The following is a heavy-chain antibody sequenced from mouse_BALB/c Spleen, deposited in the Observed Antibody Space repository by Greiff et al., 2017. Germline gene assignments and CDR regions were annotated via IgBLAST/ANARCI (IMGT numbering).Heavy chain of an antibody. Sequence: QVQLQQSGAELARPGASVKLSCKASGYTFTSYWMQWVKQRPGQGLEWIGAIYPGDGDTRYTQKFKGKATLTADKSSSTAYMQLSSLASEDSAVYYCARKEGYGNPILYAMDYWGQGTSVTVSS. J-gene: IGHJ4*01. D-gene: IGHD2-1*01. CDR1: GYTFTSYW. CDR2: IYPGDGDT. CDR3: ARKEGYGNPILYAMDY. V-gene: IGHV1-87*01.